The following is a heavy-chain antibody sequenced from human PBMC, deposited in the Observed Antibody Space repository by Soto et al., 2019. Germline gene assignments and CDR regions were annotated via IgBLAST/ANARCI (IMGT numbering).Heavy chain of an antibody. CDR3: ATYQLADLNSGIVH. CDR2: ISSSGSTR. CDR1: GFAFTSYE. Sequence: EVELVESGGGLVQPGGSLRLSCAASGFAFTSYEMNWVRQAPGKGLEWVSYISSSGSTRHYADSVKARFTISRDNAKNSLYLQMNSLRVEDTAVYYCATYQLADLNSGIVHWGQGTLVTVSS. V-gene: IGHV3-48*03. D-gene: IGHD1-26*01. J-gene: IGHJ4*02.